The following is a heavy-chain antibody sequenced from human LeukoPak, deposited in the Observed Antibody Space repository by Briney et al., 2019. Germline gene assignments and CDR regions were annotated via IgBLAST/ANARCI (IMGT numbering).Heavy chain of an antibody. CDR1: GFTFSSYA. J-gene: IGHJ6*02. Sequence: GSLRLSCAASGFTFSSYAMHWVRQAPGKGLEWVAVISYDGSNKYYADSVKGRFTISRDNSKNTLYLQMNSLRAEDTAVYYCARRAYYGMDVWGQGTTVTVSS. V-gene: IGHV3-30-3*01. CDR3: ARRAYYGMDV. CDR2: ISYDGSNK.